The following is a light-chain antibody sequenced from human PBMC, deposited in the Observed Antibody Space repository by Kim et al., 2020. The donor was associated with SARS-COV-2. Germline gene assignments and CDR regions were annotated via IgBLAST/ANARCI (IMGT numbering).Light chain of an antibody. V-gene: IGKV3-15*01. CDR2: GAS. Sequence: GSPGKSATLSCWASQSVSTNFAWYQQKPGQPPRLLISGASTRATGIPARFSGSGSGTEFTLTISSLQSEDFAVYYCQHYHNWPPTFGQGTKVDIK. CDR1: QSVSTN. J-gene: IGKJ1*01. CDR3: QHYHNWPPT.